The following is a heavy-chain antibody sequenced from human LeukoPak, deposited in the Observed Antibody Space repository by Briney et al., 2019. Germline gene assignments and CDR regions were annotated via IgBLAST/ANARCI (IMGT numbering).Heavy chain of an antibody. CDR2: ISGSGGST. Sequence: PGGSLRLSCAASGLTFSSYAMSWVRQAPGKGLEWVSAISGSGGSTYYADSVKGRFTISRDNSKNTLYLQMNSLRAEDTAVYYCAKGTVVTWNYFDYWGQGTLVTVSP. V-gene: IGHV3-23*01. J-gene: IGHJ4*02. CDR3: AKGTVVTWNYFDY. CDR1: GLTFSSYA. D-gene: IGHD4-23*01.